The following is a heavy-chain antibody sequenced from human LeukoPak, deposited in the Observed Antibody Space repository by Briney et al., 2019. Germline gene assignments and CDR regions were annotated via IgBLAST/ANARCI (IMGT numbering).Heavy chain of an antibody. CDR3: ARRARAQYYFDY. V-gene: IGHV3-53*01. D-gene: IGHD6-6*01. J-gene: IGHJ4*02. CDR2: IYSGGST. CDR1: GLTVSHNY. Sequence: GGSLRLSCAASGLTVSHNYMSWVRQAPGKGLEWVSVIYSGGSTYYVDSVKGRFTISRDNSNNTLYLQMNSLRAEDTAVYYCARRARAQYYFDYWGQGTLVTVSS.